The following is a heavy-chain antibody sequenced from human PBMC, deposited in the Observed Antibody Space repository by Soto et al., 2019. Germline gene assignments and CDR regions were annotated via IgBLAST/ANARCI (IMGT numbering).Heavy chain of an antibody. Sequence: QVQLVESGGGLVKPGGSLRLSCAASGFTFRDYYMTWIRQAPGKGLEWVSYISSSGTGIYYADSVKGRFTISRDNAKNSLYLQMSSLRAEDTTVYYCARAYSDAFDIWGQGTMVTVSS. CDR1: GFTFRDYY. CDR2: ISSSGTGI. D-gene: IGHD2-15*01. V-gene: IGHV3-11*01. CDR3: ARAYSDAFDI. J-gene: IGHJ3*02.